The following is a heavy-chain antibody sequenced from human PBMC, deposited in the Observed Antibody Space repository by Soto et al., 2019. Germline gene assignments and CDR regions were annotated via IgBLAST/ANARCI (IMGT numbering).Heavy chain of an antibody. V-gene: IGHV1-46*01. Sequence: ASVKVSCKASGYFFASYSMHWVRQAPGQGLEWMGMINPSVGSTSYVEKFQGRVTMTRDTSTSTVYMELSGLRSEDTAVYYCARDSGGRVEVEGGRDFDYWGQGTLVTVSS. CDR3: ARDSGGRVEVEGGRDFDY. CDR1: GYFFASYS. CDR2: INPSVGST. J-gene: IGHJ4*02. D-gene: IGHD2-21*01.